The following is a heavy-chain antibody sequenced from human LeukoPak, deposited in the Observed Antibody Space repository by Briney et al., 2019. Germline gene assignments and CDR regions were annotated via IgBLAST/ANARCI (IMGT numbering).Heavy chain of an antibody. CDR3: ARGWGEHGRSWGELDF. CDR1: GFNFKNYD. J-gene: IGHJ4*02. D-gene: IGHD1/OR15-1a*01. V-gene: IGHV3-13*01. CDR2: IGTVTDT. Sequence: GGSLRLSCAASGFNFKNYDFHWVRQAAGKRLEWVSGIGTVTDTFYLDSVEGRFTISREIAKNSFYLQMNGLRAGDTAVYYCARGWGEHGRSWGELDFWGQGILVTVSS.